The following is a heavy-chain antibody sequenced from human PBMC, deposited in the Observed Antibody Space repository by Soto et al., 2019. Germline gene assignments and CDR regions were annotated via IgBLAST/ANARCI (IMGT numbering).Heavy chain of an antibody. CDR2: IKTKRDDEAT. Sequence: GGSLRLSCAASGFTFSNAWMNWVRQAPGKGLEWVGRIKTKRDDEATDHAAPVKGRFTISRDNSKNTLFLQMNSLKSEDTAVYYCTTDPVTMIVVVPSSGWGQGTLVTVSS. J-gene: IGHJ4*02. V-gene: IGHV3-15*07. D-gene: IGHD3-22*01. CDR3: TTDPVTMIVVVPSSG. CDR1: GFTFSNAW.